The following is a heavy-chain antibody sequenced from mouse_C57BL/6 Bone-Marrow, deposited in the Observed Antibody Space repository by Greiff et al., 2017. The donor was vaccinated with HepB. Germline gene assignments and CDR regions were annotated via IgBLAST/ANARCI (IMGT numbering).Heavy chain of an antibody. CDR2: INPYNGGT. J-gene: IGHJ3*01. V-gene: IGHV1-19*01. Sequence: VQLQQSGPVLVKPGASVKMSCKASGYTFTDYYMNWVKQSHGKSLEWIGVINPYNGGTSYNQKFKGKATLTVDKSSSTAYMELNSLTSEDSAVYYCARPIYYDYDGWFAYWGQGTLVTVSA. D-gene: IGHD2-4*01. CDR3: ARPIYYDYDGWFAY. CDR1: GYTFTDYY.